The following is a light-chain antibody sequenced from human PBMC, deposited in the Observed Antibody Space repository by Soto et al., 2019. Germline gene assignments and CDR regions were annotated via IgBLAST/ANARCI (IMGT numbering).Light chain of an antibody. Sequence: QSALTQPPSASGSPGQSVTISCTGTSSDVGGYNYVSWYQQHPGKAPKLMIYEVSKRPSGVPDRFSGSKSGNTDSLTVSGLQSEDEADYYWSSYAGSNNLVFGGGTKVTVL. J-gene: IGLJ2*01. CDR2: EVS. CDR1: SSDVGGYNY. CDR3: SSYAGSNNLV. V-gene: IGLV2-8*01.